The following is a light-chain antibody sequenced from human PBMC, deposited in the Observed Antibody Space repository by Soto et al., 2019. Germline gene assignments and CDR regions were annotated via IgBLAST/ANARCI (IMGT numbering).Light chain of an antibody. Sequence: EIIMTQSPATLSVSPGERASLSCRASQSVSSNLAWYQQKPGQAPRLLIYAASTRATGISTRFSGSGSGTEFTLTISSLQSEDFAIYYCQQYTEWNPWTLGKGSTV. CDR2: AAS. V-gene: IGKV3-15*01. J-gene: IGKJ1*01. CDR1: QSVSSN. CDR3: QQYTEWNPWT.